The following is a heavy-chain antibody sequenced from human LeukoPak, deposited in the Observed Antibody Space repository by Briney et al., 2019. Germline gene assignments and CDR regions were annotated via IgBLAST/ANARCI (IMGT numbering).Heavy chain of an antibody. CDR1: GYIFTAYD. CDR3: ARNGGGLDY. J-gene: IGHJ4*02. Sequence: ASVKVSCKASGYIFTAYDLYWVRQAPGRGLEWITWIHPNSGGTNYVQKFQGRVTMTSDTSISTAYMELTRLTSDDTAVYYCARNGGGLDYWGQGTLVTVSS. V-gene: IGHV1-2*02. CDR2: IHPNSGGT. D-gene: IGHD2-8*01.